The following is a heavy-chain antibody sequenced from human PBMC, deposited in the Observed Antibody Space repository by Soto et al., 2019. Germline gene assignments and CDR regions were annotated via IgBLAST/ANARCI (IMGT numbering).Heavy chain of an antibody. Sequence: GGSLRLSCAASGFTVSSNYMSWVRQAPGKGLEWVSVIYSGGSTYYADSVKGRFTISRDNSKNTLYLQMNSLRAEDTAVYYCARARTIGYYFDDYYYRMDVWRQGTTVTVSS. J-gene: IGHJ6*01. CDR3: ARARTIGYYFDDYYYRMDV. V-gene: IGHV3-53*01. CDR1: GFTVSSNY. CDR2: IYSGGST. D-gene: IGHD3-3*01.